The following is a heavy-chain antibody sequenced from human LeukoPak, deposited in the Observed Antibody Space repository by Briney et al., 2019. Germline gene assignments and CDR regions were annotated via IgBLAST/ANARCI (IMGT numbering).Heavy chain of an antibody. CDR1: GFTFSSYA. V-gene: IGHV3-23*01. J-gene: IGHJ6*02. CDR2: ISGSGGST. CDR3: AKDHGTGAAAGTVYYYYGMDV. D-gene: IGHD6-13*01. Sequence: PGGSLRLSCAASGFTFSSYAMSWVRQAPGKGLEWVSAISGSGGSTYYADSVKGRFTISRDNSKNTLYLQMNSLRAEDTAVYYCAKDHGTGAAAGTVYYYYGMDVWGQGTTVTVSS.